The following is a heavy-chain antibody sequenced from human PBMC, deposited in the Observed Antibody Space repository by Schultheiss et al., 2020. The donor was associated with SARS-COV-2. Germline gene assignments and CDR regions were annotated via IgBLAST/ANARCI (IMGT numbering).Heavy chain of an antibody. CDR3: ARGVVVVPAGISHTHYYMDV. CDR1: GGSFSGYY. J-gene: IGHJ6*03. CDR2: INHSGST. Sequence: SETLSLTCAVYGGSFSGYYWSWIRQPPGKGLEWIGEINHSGSTNYNPSLKSRVTISVDTSKNQFSLKLSSVTAADTAVYYCARGVVVVPAGISHTHYYMDVWGKGTTVTVSS. V-gene: IGHV4-34*01. D-gene: IGHD2-2*02.